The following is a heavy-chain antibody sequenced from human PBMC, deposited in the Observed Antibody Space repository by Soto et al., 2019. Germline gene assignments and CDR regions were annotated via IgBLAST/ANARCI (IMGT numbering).Heavy chain of an antibody. J-gene: IGHJ3*02. CDR1: GGSFSGYY. CDR3: ARTVEYQLLFYAFDI. D-gene: IGHD2-2*01. Sequence: QVQLQQWGAGLLKPSETLSLTCAVYGGSFSGYYWSWIRQPPGKGLEWIGEINHSGSTNYNPSLKSRVTISVDTSKNQFSLTLSSVTAADTAVYYCARTVEYQLLFYAFDIWGQGTMVTVSS. V-gene: IGHV4-34*01. CDR2: INHSGST.